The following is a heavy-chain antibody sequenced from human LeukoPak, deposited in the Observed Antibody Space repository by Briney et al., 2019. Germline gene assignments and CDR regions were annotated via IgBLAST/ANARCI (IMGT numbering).Heavy chain of an antibody. CDR2: ISGSGGNT. Sequence: PGGSLRLPCAASGFTFSIYAMTWVRQAPGEGLEWVSAISGSGGNTYYADSVKGRFTISRDNSKNTLYLQMNILRAEDTALYYCAKAAQVGASSGYYFDYWGQGTLVSVSS. CDR1: GFTFSIYA. D-gene: IGHD1-26*01. J-gene: IGHJ4*01. V-gene: IGHV3-23*01. CDR3: AKAAQVGASSGYYFDY.